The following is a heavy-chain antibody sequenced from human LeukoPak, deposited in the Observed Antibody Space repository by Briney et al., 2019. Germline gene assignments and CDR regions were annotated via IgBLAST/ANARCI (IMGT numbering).Heavy chain of an antibody. Sequence: GGSLRLSCSASGFTFNKYVMHWVRQAPDKGLEYVSGVSNNGDSTYYADPVKGRFTISRDNSKNTLYLQMSSLRPEDTAAYYCVKGEVRGYKKRGVDYWGQGTLVTVSS. CDR3: VKGEVRGYKKRGVDY. D-gene: IGHD5-18*01. V-gene: IGHV3-64D*06. CDR1: GFTFNKYV. J-gene: IGHJ4*02. CDR2: VSNNGDST.